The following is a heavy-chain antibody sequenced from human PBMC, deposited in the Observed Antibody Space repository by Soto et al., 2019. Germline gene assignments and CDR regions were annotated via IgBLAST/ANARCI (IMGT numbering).Heavy chain of an antibody. V-gene: IGHV1-69*12. Sequence: QVQLVQSGAEVKKPGSSVKVSCKASGGTFSSYAISWVRQAPGQGLEWMGGIIPIFGTANYAQKFQGRVTITADESTSTAYMELSSLRSEDTAVYYCARSFVLVPAAMVAFDIWGQGTMVTVSS. J-gene: IGHJ3*02. CDR1: GGTFSSYA. D-gene: IGHD2-2*01. CDR3: ARSFVLVPAAMVAFDI. CDR2: IIPIFGTA.